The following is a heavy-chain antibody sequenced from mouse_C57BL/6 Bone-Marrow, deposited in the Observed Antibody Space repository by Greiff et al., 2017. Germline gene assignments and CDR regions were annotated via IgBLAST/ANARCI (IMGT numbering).Heavy chain of an antibody. J-gene: IGHJ4*01. V-gene: IGHV1-59*01. CDR3: AREGYDYDGVYAMDY. CDR1: GYTFTSYW. CDR2: IDPSDSYT. D-gene: IGHD2-4*01. Sequence: QVQLKQPGAELVRPGTSVKLSCKASGYTFTSYWMHWVKQRPGQGLEWIGVIDPSDSYTNYNQKFKGKATLTVDTSSSTAYMQLSSLTSEDSAFYYCAREGYDYDGVYAMDYWGQGTSVTVSS.